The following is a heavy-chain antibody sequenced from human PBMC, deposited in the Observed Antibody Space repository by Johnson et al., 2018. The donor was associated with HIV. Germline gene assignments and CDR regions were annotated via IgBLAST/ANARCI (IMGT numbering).Heavy chain of an antibody. V-gene: IGHV3-74*01. CDR1: GFTFNTNW. CDR2: INSDGSST. CDR3: AIVQLLADDVFTI. J-gene: IGHJ3*02. D-gene: IGHD3-10*01. Sequence: VQLVESGGDLVQPGGSLRLSCVGSGFTFNTNWMHWVRQAPGKGLVWVSRINSDGSSTSYADSVKGRFTISRDNAKNTLYLQRDSLGAEDTAVYYCAIVQLLADDVFTIWGQGTMVTVSS.